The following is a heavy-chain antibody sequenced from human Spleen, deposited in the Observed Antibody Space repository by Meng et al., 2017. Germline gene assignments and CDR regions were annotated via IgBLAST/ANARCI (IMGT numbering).Heavy chain of an antibody. D-gene: IGHD3-22*01. CDR3: ARERYYYEASGSRPPNNWFDP. Sequence: QVQVVQSGPEVKKPGASVKVSCKASGYTVTSYGISWVRQAPGQGLEWMGWISAYNGNTNYAQKFQDRVTMTTDTSTSTAYMELRSLRSDDTAVYYCARERYYYEASGSRPPNNWFDPWGQGTLVTVSS. CDR1: GYTVTSYG. V-gene: IGHV1-18*01. CDR2: ISAYNGNT. J-gene: IGHJ5*02.